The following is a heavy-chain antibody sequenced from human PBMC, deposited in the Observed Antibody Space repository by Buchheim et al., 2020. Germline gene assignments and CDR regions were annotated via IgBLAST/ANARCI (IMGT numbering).Heavy chain of an antibody. Sequence: EEQLLESGGGLVQPGGSLRLSCVASGFTFSGYSMSWVRQAPGKGLEWVSTISESGDTTYYADSVKGRFTISRDNSKNTLYLQVNSLRVDDTALYYCVKDPNWGVYWGQGTL. V-gene: IGHV3-23*01. CDR2: ISESGDTT. D-gene: IGHD7-27*01. CDR1: GFTFSGYS. J-gene: IGHJ4*02. CDR3: VKDPNWGVY.